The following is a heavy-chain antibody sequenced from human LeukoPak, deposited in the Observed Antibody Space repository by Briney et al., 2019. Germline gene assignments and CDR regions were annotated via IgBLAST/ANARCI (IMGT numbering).Heavy chain of an antibody. Sequence: SETLSLTCAVYGGSFSGYYWSWIRQPPGKGLEWIGEINHSGSTNYNPSLKSRVTISVDTSKNQFSLKLSSVTAADTAVYCCARGVRTTSDYWGQGTLVTVSS. J-gene: IGHJ4*02. CDR2: INHSGST. D-gene: IGHD4-11*01. CDR1: GGSFSGYY. CDR3: ARGVRTTSDY. V-gene: IGHV4-34*01.